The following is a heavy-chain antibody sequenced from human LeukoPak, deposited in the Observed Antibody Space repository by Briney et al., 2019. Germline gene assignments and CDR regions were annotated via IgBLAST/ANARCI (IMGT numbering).Heavy chain of an antibody. J-gene: IGHJ4*02. D-gene: IGHD3-22*01. V-gene: IGHV3-23*01. CDR3: AKEGYYDSSGYYHYFDY. CDR2: ISGSGGST. CDR1: GFTFSSYA. Sequence: QSGGSLRLSCAASGFTFSSYAMSWVRQAPGKGLEWVSAISGSGGSTYYADSVKGRFTISRDNSKNTLYLQMNSLRAEDTAVYYCAKEGYYDSSGYYHYFDYWGQGTLVTVSS.